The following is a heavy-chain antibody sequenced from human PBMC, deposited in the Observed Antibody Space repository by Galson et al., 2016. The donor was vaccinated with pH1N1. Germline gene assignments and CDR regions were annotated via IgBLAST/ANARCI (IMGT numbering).Heavy chain of an antibody. CDR3: AHNIEWELGAYFDY. Sequence: PALVKPTQTLTLTCTFSGFSLSTSGVGVGWIRQPPGKALEWLALIYWVDDKRHSPSLKSRLTITKDTSKNQVVLTMTNMDPVDTATYYCAHNIEWELGAYFDYWGQGTLVTVSS. CDR1: GFSLSTSGVG. J-gene: IGHJ4*02. D-gene: IGHD1-26*01. CDR2: IYWVDDK. V-gene: IGHV2-5*02.